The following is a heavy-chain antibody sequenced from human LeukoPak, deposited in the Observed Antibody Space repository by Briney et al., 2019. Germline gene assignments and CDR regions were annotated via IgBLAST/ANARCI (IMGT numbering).Heavy chain of an antibody. V-gene: IGHV4-34*01. Sequence: SETLSLTCAVYGGSFSGYYWSWIRQPPGKGLEWIGEIYHSGSTNYNPSLKSRVTISVDKSKNQFSLKLSSVTAADTAVYYCARALVATVTGYYYYYMDVWGKGTTVTISS. CDR2: IYHSGST. CDR3: ARALVATVTGYYYYYMDV. D-gene: IGHD4-17*01. J-gene: IGHJ6*03. CDR1: GGSFSGYY.